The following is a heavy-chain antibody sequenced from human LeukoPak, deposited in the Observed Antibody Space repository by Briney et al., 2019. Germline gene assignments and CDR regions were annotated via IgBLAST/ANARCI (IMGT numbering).Heavy chain of an antibody. CDR3: ARERIAVAGGLYYYYYGMDV. CDR1: GYTFTSYD. V-gene: IGHV1-8*01. J-gene: IGHJ6*02. D-gene: IGHD6-19*01. Sequence: ASVKVSCKASGYTFTSYDINWVRQATGQGLEWMGWMNPNSGNTGYAQKFQGRVTMTRNTSISTAYMELSSLRSEDSAVYYCARERIAVAGGLYYYYYGMDVWGQGTTVTVSS. CDR2: MNPNSGNT.